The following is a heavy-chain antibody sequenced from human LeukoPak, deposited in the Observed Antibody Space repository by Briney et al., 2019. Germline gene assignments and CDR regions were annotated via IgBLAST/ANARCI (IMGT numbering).Heavy chain of an antibody. CDR3: ARDITDAFDI. V-gene: IGHV4-59*01. CDR1: GGSFSGYY. J-gene: IGHJ3*02. Sequence: SETLSLTCAVYGGSFSGYYWSWIRQPPGKGLEWIGYIYYSGSTNYNPSLKSRVTISVDTSKNQFSLKLRSVTAADTAVYYCARDITDAFDIWGQGTMVTVSS. CDR2: IYYSGST.